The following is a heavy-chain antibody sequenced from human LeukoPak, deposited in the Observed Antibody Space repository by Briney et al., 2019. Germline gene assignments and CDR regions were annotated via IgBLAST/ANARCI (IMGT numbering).Heavy chain of an antibody. CDR2: MNPNSGNT. CDR3: ARVRYSSGYDAFDI. D-gene: IGHD6-19*01. J-gene: IGHJ3*02. Sequence: ASVKVSCKSSGYTFTSYDFNCVRQATGQGLEWMGWMNPNSGNTGYTQKFQGRVTMTRNTAISTAYMELSSLRSEDTAVYYCARVRYSSGYDAFDIWGQGTMVTVSS. CDR1: GYTFTSYD. V-gene: IGHV1-8*01.